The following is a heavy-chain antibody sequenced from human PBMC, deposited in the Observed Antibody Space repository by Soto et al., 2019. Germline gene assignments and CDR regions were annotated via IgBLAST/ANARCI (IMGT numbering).Heavy chain of an antibody. Sequence: GASVKVSCKASGYTFTGYDMHWVRQAPGQGLEWMGWINPNSGGTNYAQKFQGRVTMTRDTSISTAYMELSRLRSDDTAVYYCARGHIRNWNPIDLDYWGQGTLVTVSS. CDR3: ARGHIRNWNPIDLDY. CDR1: GYTFTGYD. V-gene: IGHV1-2*02. CDR2: INPNSGGT. J-gene: IGHJ4*02. D-gene: IGHD1-1*01.